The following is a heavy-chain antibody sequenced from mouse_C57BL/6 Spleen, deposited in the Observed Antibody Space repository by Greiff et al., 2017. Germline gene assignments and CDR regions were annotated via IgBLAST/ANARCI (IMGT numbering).Heavy chain of an antibody. D-gene: IGHD1-1*01. CDR2: IDPEDGDT. J-gene: IGHJ2*01. CDR1: GFNIKDYY. Sequence: EVQLQQSGAELVRPGASVKLSCTASGFNIKDYYMPWVKQRPEQGLEWIGRIDPEDGDTEYARKFHGKATITADTSSTTAYLQLSSLTSEDTSVDYCTDCGSNHYFDYWGKGTTLTVSS. CDR3: TDCGSNHYFDY. V-gene: IGHV14-1*01.